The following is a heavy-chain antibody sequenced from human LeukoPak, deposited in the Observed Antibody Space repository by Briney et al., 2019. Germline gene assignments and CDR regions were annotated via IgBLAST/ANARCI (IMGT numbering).Heavy chain of an antibody. CDR1: GYTFTSYY. V-gene: IGHV1-46*01. D-gene: IGHD6-6*01. J-gene: IGHJ4*02. Sequence: ASVKVSCKASGYTFTSYYMHWVRQAPGQGLEWMGIINPSGGSTSHAQKFQGRVTMTRDTSTSTVYMELSSLRSEDTAVYYCARDGGREYSIRLKDYWGQGTLVTVSS. CDR2: INPSGGST. CDR3: ARDGGREYSIRLKDY.